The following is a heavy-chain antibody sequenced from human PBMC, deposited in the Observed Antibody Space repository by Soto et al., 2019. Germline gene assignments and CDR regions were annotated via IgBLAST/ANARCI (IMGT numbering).Heavy chain of an antibody. D-gene: IGHD3-16*01. CDR1: GGSFRGYY. CDR3: ARVEYTYNYRGLDY. V-gene: IGHV4-34*01. Sequence: SETLSLTCAVYGGSFRGYYWTWIRQPPGKGLEWIGEIDRSGSTNYNPSLKSRVTISVDTSKNQFSLKLASVTAADTAVYYCARVEYTYNYRGLDYWGQGTLVTVSS. J-gene: IGHJ4*02. CDR2: IDRSGST.